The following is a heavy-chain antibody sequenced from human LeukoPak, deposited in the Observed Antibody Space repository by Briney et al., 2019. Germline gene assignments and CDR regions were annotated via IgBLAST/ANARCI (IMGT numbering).Heavy chain of an antibody. CDR3: ARDQVYCTNGVCEADWFDP. J-gene: IGHJ5*02. V-gene: IGHV4-4*07. CDR2: IYTSGST. D-gene: IGHD2-8*01. CDR1: GGSISSYY. Sequence: PSETLSLTCTVSGGSISSYYWSWIRQPAGKGLEWIGRIYTSGSTNYNPSLKSRVTMSVDTSKNQFSQKLSSVTAADTAVYYCARDQVYCTNGVCEADWFDPWGQGTLVTVSS.